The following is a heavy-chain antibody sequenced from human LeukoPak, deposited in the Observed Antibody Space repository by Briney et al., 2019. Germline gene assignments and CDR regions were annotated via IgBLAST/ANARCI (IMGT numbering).Heavy chain of an antibody. CDR2: ISYDGSNK. D-gene: IGHD2/OR15-2a*01. J-gene: IGHJ4*02. V-gene: IGHV3-30-3*01. CDR1: GFTFSSYA. Sequence: GGSLRLSCAASGFTFSSYAMHWVRQAPGKGLEWVAVISYDGSNKYYADSVKGRFTISRDNSKNTLYLQMNSLRAEDTAVYYCAKAGSFPYWGQGTLVTVSS. CDR3: AKAGSFPY.